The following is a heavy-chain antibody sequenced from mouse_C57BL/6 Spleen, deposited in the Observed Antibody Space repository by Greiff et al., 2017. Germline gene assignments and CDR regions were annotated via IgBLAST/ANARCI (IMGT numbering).Heavy chain of an antibody. CDR3: ARRQGYGNYGGDY. Sequence: QVQLKQPGAELVMPGASVKLSCKASGYTFTSYWMHWVKQRPGQGLEWIGEIDPSDSYTNYNQKFKGKSTLTVDKSSSTAYMQLSSLTSEDSAVYYCARRQGYGNYGGDYWGQGTSVTVSS. V-gene: IGHV1-69*01. J-gene: IGHJ4*01. CDR1: GYTFTSYW. CDR2: IDPSDSYT. D-gene: IGHD2-1*01.